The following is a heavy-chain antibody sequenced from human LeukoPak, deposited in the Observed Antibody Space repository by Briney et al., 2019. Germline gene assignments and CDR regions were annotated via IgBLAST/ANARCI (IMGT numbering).Heavy chain of an antibody. V-gene: IGHV4-34*01. J-gene: IGHJ4*02. CDR1: GGSFSGYS. CDR2: INPSGST. D-gene: IGHD1-14*01. Sequence: PSETLSLTCAVYGGSFSGYSWSWVRQPPGKGLEWIGKINPSGSTNYNPSLKSRVTISVDTSKTQFSLKLSSVTAADTAVYNCASGPQHNYFDYWGQGTLVTVSP. CDR3: ASGPQHNYFDY.